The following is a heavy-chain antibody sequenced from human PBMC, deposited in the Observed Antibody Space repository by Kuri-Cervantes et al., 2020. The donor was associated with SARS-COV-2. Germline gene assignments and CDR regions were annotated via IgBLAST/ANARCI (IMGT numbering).Heavy chain of an antibody. CDR2: ISYDGSNK. J-gene: IGHJ3*02. V-gene: IGHV3-30*04. D-gene: IGHD1-26*01. CDR3: ARTYSGSYSDAFDI. CDR1: GFTFSSYA. Sequence: GESLKISCSASGFTFSSYAMHWVRQAPGKGLEGVAVISYDGSNKYYADSVKGRFTISRDNSKNTLYLQMNSLRAEDTAVYYCARTYSGSYSDAFDIWGQGTMVTVSS.